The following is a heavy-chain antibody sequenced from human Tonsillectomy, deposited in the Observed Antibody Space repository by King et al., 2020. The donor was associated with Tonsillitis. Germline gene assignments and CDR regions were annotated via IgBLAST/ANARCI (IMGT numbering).Heavy chain of an antibody. Sequence: KQLVQSGPEVKKPGTSVKVSCKASGFTFTSSAMQWVRQARGQRLEWIGWIVVGSGNTNYAQKFQERVTITRDMSTGTAFMELTSLRSEDTAVYYCAALRDSSWYPHDAFDIWGQGTMVTVSS. CDR2: IVVGSGNT. V-gene: IGHV1-58*02. CDR3: AALRDSSWYPHDAFDI. D-gene: IGHD6-13*01. J-gene: IGHJ3*02. CDR1: GFTFTSSA.